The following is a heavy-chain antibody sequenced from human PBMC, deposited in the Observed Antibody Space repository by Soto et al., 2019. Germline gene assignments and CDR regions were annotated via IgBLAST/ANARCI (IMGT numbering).Heavy chain of an antibody. Sequence: PGGSLRLSCAASGFTFSSYGMHWVRQAPGKGLEWVAVISYDGSNKYYADSVKGRFTISRDNSKNTLYLQMNSLRAEDTAVYYCAKVKLQQLVHGIFDYWGQGTLVTVSS. J-gene: IGHJ4*02. CDR2: ISYDGSNK. V-gene: IGHV3-30*18. CDR1: GFTFSSYG. CDR3: AKVKLQQLVHGIFDY. D-gene: IGHD6-13*01.